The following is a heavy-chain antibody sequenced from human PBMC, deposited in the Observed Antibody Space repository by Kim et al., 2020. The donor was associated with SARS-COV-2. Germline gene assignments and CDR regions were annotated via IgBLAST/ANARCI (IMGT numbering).Heavy chain of an antibody. CDR3: ARDHGAEAIWDSSSWLRGLDAFDI. V-gene: IGHV6-1*01. Sequence: SQTLSLTCAISGDSVSSNSAAWNWIRQSPSRGLEWLGRTYYRSKWSNDYAVSVKSRLTINPDTSKNQFSLQLNSVTPEDTAVYYCARDHGAEAIWDSSSWLRGLDAFDIWGQGTMVTVSS. D-gene: IGHD6-13*01. CDR1: GDSVSSNSAA. J-gene: IGHJ3*02. CDR2: TYYRSKWSN.